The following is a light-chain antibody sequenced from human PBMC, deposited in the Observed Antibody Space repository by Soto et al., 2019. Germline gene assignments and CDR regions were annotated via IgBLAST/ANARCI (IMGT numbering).Light chain of an antibody. V-gene: IGLV2-11*01. Sequence: QSALTQPRSVSGSPGQSVTISCTGTSSNIGSYNFVSWYQQHPGKAPTFLIYDVSRRPSGVPDRFSGSKSGNTASLTISGPQAEDEADYYCSSYAGSYTLIFGGGTKLTVL. J-gene: IGLJ2*01. CDR1: SSNIGSYNF. CDR3: SSYAGSYTLI. CDR2: DVS.